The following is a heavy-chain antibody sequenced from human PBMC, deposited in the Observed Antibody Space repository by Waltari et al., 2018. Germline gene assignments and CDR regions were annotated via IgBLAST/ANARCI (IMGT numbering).Heavy chain of an antibody. V-gene: IGHV3-33*05. Sequence: QVQLVESGGGVVQPGRSLRLSCAASGFTFSTYGMYWVGQAPGKGLEWVAVILYDGSKKYYADPVKGRFTISRDNSKNTLYLQMNSLRAEDTAMYYCARDRDGDGYFDYWGQGTLVTVSS. D-gene: IGHD4-17*01. CDR1: GFTFSTYG. CDR3: ARDRDGDGYFDY. J-gene: IGHJ4*02. CDR2: ILYDGSKK.